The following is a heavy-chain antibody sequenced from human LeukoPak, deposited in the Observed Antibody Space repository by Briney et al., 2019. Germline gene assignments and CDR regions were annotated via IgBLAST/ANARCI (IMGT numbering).Heavy chain of an antibody. J-gene: IGHJ4*02. D-gene: IGHD5-18*01. CDR2: IRYDGSNK. CDR1: GFTFSSYG. CDR3: TKEWGHSYGLRYFDD. Sequence: GGSLRLSCAASGFTFSSYGMHWVRQAPGKGLEWVAFIRYDGSNKYYADSVKGRFTISRDNSKNTLYLQMNSLRNEDTAVYYSTKEWGHSYGLRYFDDRGKGILVTVSS. V-gene: IGHV3-30*02.